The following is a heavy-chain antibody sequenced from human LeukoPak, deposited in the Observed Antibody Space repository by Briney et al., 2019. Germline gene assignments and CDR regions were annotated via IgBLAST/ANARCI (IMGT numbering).Heavy chain of an antibody. Sequence: PGGSLRLSCAASGFTFSSYAMSWVRQAPGKGLEWVSGISGSGGSTYYADSVKGRFTISRDNSKKTLYMQMNSLRAEDTAVYYCAPTFDSSGYQNVDYWGQGTLVTVSS. V-gene: IGHV3-23*01. CDR2: ISGSGGST. J-gene: IGHJ4*02. CDR1: GFTFSSYA. CDR3: APTFDSSGYQNVDY. D-gene: IGHD3-22*01.